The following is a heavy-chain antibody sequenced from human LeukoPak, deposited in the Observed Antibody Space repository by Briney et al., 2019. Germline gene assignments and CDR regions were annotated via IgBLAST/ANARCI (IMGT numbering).Heavy chain of an antibody. V-gene: IGHV4-59*01. J-gene: IGHJ4*02. CDR2: IHYSGST. CDR3: ARLGRIPTVVPPDFDC. Sequence: SETLSLTCTVSGGSIRSDYWSWVRQPPGKGLEWIGYIHYSGSTNYNASLKSRLTMSVDMSKNQFSLKLTSVTAADTAVYYFARLGRIPTVVPPDFDCWGQGTLVTVSS. CDR1: GGSIRSDY. D-gene: IGHD4-23*01.